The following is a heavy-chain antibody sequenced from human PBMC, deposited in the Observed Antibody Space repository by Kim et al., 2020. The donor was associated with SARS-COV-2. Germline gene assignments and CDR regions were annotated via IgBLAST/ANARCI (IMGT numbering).Heavy chain of an antibody. D-gene: IGHD3-10*01. J-gene: IGHJ6*02. CDR2: INTNTGNP. CDR3: ARDLRGPPYYYYAMDV. Sequence: ASVKVSCKASGYTFTSYPMNWVRQAPGQGLEWMGWINTNTGNPKYAQGFTGRFVFSLDTSVSTAYLQISSLKAEDTAVYYCARDLRGPPYYYYAMDVWGQGTTVTVSS. CDR1: GYTFTSYP. V-gene: IGHV7-4-1*02.